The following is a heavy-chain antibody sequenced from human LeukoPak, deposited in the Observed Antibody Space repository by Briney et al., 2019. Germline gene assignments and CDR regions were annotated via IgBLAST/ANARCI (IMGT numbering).Heavy chain of an antibody. CDR1: GYTFTGYY. D-gene: IGHD3-10*01. V-gene: IGHV1-2*02. Sequence: ASVTVSFKASGYTFTGYYMHWVRQAPGQGLEWMGWINPNSGGTNYAQKFQGRVTMTRDTSISTAYMELSRLRSDDTAVYYCARDGSSNGLGENWFDPWGQGTLVTVSS. J-gene: IGHJ5*02. CDR3: ARDGSSNGLGENWFDP. CDR2: INPNSGGT.